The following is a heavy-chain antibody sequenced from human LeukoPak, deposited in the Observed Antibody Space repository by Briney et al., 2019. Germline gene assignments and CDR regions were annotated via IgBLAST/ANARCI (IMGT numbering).Heavy chain of an antibody. CDR2: IYPSGST. CDR3: ARSSSHDYYDSSGYVDY. Sequence: SQTLSLTCTVSGGSISSGSYYWNWIRQPAGEGLEWIGRIYPSGSTNYNPSLKSRVTISVDTSKNQFSLKLSSVTAADTAVYYCARSSSHDYYDSSGYVDYWGQGTLVTVSS. V-gene: IGHV4-61*02. CDR1: GGSISSGSYY. J-gene: IGHJ4*02. D-gene: IGHD3-22*01.